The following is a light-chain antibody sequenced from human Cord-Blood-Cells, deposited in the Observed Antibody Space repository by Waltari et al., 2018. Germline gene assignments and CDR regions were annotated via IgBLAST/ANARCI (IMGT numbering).Light chain of an antibody. V-gene: IGKV3-11*01. CDR1: QSVSSY. Sequence: EIVLTQSPATLSLSPGERATLSCRASQSVSSYLAWYQQKPGQAPRPLIYDASNRATGIPARFRGSGSGTDFTLTISSLEPEDFAVYYCQQRSNWPPFTFGPGTKVDIK. CDR2: DAS. CDR3: QQRSNWPPFT. J-gene: IGKJ3*01.